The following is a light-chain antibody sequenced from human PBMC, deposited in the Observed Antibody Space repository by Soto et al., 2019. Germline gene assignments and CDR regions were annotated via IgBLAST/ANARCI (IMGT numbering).Light chain of an antibody. J-gene: IGKJ1*01. CDR1: QSISNW. CDR2: HAS. V-gene: IGKV1-5*01. CDR3: QEYSYDRT. Sequence: DIQMTHSPSTLSASVGDRVTITCRASQSISNWLAWYQQRPGMGPRLLIFHASTLGSGVPPRFSGSGSETEFTLTINSLQPDDFATYFCQEYSYDRTFGHGTKVDNK.